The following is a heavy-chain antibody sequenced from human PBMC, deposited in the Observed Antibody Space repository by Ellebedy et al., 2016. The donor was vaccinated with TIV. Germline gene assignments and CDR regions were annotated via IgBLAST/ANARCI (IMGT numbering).Heavy chain of an antibody. CDR1: GYRFSTYW. CDR3: ARRDRYYFDY. CDR2: IYPRDSDT. J-gene: IGHJ4*02. Sequence: GESLKISCQGSGYRFSTYWIVWVRQTPGKGLEWMGIIYPRDSDTTYSPSFQGHITISADKSINTASLQWSSLKASDTAIYFCARRDRYYFDYWGQGTLVTVSS. V-gene: IGHV5-51*01.